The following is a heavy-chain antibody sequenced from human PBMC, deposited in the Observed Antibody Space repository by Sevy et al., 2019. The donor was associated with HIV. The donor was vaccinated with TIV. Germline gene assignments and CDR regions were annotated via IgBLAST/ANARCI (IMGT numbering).Heavy chain of an antibody. V-gene: IGHV3-33*01. Sequence: QLGGSLRLSCAASGFTFSSYGMHWVRQAPGKGLEWVAVIWYDGSNKYYADSVKGRFTISRDNSKNTLYLQMNSLRAEDTAVYYCARGSPPLGRCYSSGCPDFHYWGQGTLVTVSS. CDR2: IWYDGSNK. J-gene: IGHJ4*02. CDR3: ARGSPPLGRCYSSGCPDFHY. CDR1: GFTFSSYG. D-gene: IGHD6-19*01.